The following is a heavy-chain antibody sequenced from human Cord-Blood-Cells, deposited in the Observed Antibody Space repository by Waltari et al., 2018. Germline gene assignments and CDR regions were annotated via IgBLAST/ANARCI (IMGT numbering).Heavy chain of an antibody. CDR3: ARNRVNWGSYYFDY. Sequence: QVQLVQSGAEVKKPGASVKVSCTASGYTFTGSYMHWVRQAPGQGLEWMGWINPNSGGTNYAQKFQGRVTMTRDTSISTAYMELSRLRSDDTAVYYCARNRVNWGSYYFDYWGQGTLVTVSS. CDR1: GYTFTGSY. CDR2: INPNSGGT. V-gene: IGHV1-2*02. J-gene: IGHJ4*02. D-gene: IGHD7-27*01.